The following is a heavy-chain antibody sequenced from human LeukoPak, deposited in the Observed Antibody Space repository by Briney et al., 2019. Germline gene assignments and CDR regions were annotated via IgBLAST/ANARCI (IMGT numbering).Heavy chain of an antibody. J-gene: IGHJ4*02. CDR3: ARDSSSWFGLFDY. CDR2: INSDGSST. V-gene: IGHV3-74*01. CDR1: GFTFSSNW. Sequence: GGSLRLSCAASGFTFSSNWMHWVRQTPGKGLVWVSRINSDGSSTNYADSVKGRFTISRDSARKSLYLQMNGLRDEDTALYYCARDSSSWFGLFDYWGQGTLVTVSS. D-gene: IGHD6-13*01.